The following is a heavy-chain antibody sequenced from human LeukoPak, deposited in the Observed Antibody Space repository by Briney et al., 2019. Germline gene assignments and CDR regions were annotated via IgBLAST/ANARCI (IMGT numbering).Heavy chain of an antibody. CDR1: GGSFSGYY. CDR2: INHSGST. D-gene: IGHD2-2*01. V-gene: IGHV4-34*01. CDR3: ARASREGRAFYQFYYMDV. Sequence: PSETLSLTCTVYGGSFSGYYWSWIRQPPGKGLEWIGEINHSGSTNYNPSLKSRVTISVDTSKNQFSLKLSSVTAADTAVYYCARASREGRAFYQFYYMDVWGKGTTVTVSS. J-gene: IGHJ6*03.